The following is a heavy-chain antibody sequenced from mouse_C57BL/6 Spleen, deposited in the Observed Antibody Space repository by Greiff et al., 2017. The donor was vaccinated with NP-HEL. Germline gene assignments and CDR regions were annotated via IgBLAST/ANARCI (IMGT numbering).Heavy chain of an antibody. V-gene: IGHV5-9-1*02. D-gene: IGHD3-3*01. Sequence: EVKLVESGEGLVKPGGSLKLSCAASGFTFSSYAMSWVRQTPEKRLEWVAYISSGGDYIYYADTVKGRFTISRDNARNTLYLQMSSLKSEDTAMYYCTRAGTGYWYFDVWGTGTTVTVSS. CDR2: ISSGGDYI. J-gene: IGHJ1*03. CDR1: GFTFSSYA. CDR3: TRAGTGYWYFDV.